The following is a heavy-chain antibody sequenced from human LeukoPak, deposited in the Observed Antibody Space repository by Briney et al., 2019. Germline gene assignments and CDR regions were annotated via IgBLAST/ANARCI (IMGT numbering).Heavy chain of an antibody. J-gene: IGHJ4*02. Sequence: ASVKVSCKASGYTFTGYYMHWVRQAPGQGLEWIGWINPNSGGTNYAQKFQGRVTMTRDTSISTAYMELSRLRSDDTAVYYCARVSAVAGTLGYWGQGTLVTVSS. V-gene: IGHV1-2*02. CDR1: GYTFTGYY. CDR2: INPNSGGT. D-gene: IGHD6-19*01. CDR3: ARVSAVAGTLGY.